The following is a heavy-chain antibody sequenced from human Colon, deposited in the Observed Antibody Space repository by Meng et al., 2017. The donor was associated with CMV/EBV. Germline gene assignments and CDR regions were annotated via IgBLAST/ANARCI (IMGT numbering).Heavy chain of an antibody. Sequence: ASVKVSCKASGYTFTSYDINWVRQATGQGLEWMGWMNPNSGNTGYAQKFQGRVTMTRNTSISTAYMELSSLRSDDTAVYYCARVTWVGLFIISYFDYWGQGTLVTVSS. CDR1: GYTFTSYD. CDR2: MNPNSGNT. D-gene: IGHD3-10*01. CDR3: ARVTWVGLFIISYFDY. J-gene: IGHJ4*02. V-gene: IGHV1-8*01.